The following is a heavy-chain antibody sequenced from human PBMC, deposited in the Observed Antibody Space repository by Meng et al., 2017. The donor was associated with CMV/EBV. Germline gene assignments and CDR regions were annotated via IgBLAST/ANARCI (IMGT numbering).Heavy chain of an antibody. Sequence: YYWSWSRQPPGKGLEWIGEINHSGSTKYNPSLKSRVTISVDTSKNQFSLKLSSVTAADTAVYYCARGGGYCSSTSCYQRRYWYFDLWGRGTLVTVSS. CDR2: INHSGST. V-gene: IGHV4-34*01. D-gene: IGHD2-2*01. CDR3: ARGGGYCSSTSCYQRRYWYFDL. CDR1: YY. J-gene: IGHJ2*01.